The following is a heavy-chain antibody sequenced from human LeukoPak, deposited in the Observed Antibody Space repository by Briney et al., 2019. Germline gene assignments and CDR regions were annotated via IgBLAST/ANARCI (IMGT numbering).Heavy chain of an antibody. CDR2: IKQDGSEK. CDR1: GITLSSYW. D-gene: IGHD2-21*02. V-gene: IGHV3-7*01. J-gene: IGHJ4*02. CDR3: ARGGDPDY. Sequence: PGGSLRLSCAASGITLSSYWMSWVRQAPGKGLEWVAQIKQDGSEKYYVDSVKGRFTVSRDNAKNSLYLQMNSLRAEDTAVYYCARGGDPDYWGQGTLVIVSS.